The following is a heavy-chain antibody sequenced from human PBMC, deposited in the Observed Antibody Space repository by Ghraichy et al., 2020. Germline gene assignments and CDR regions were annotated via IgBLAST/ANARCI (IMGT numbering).Heavy chain of an antibody. D-gene: IGHD3-10*01. J-gene: IGHJ4*02. CDR2: IKQDGSEK. Sequence: GESLNISCAASGFTFSSYWMSWVRQAPGKGLEWVANIKQDGSEKYYVDSVKGRFTISRDNAKHSLYLQMNSLRAEDTAVYYCARDWYYGSGEIDYWGQGTLVTVSS. V-gene: IGHV3-7*01. CDR1: GFTFSSYW. CDR3: ARDWYYGSGEIDY.